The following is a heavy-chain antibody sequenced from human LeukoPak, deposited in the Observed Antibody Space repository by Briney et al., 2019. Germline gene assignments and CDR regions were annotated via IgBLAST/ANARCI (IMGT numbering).Heavy chain of an antibody. CDR3: AKDRVGALLYFDC. Sequence: SETLSLTCTVSGYSISSGYYWGWIRQPPGKGLEWIGSIYHSGSTYYNPSLKSRVTISVDTSKNQFSLKLSSVTAADTAVYYCAKDRVGALLYFDCWGQGTLVTASS. D-gene: IGHD1-26*01. V-gene: IGHV4-38-2*02. CDR1: GYSISSGYY. CDR2: IYHSGST. J-gene: IGHJ4*02.